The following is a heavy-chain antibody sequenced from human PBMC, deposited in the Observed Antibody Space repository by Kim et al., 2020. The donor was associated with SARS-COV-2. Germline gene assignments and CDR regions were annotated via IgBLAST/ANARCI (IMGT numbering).Heavy chain of an antibody. V-gene: IGHV4-39*01. CDR1: GGSISSSSYY. CDR2: IYYSGST. Sequence: SETLSLTCTVSGGSISSSSYYWVWIRQPPGKGLDWIGSIYYSGSTYYNPSLKIRVTISVDTSKNQFSLKLSSVAAADTAVYYCARGYCSSTSCYKFDYWGQGTLVTVSS. CDR3: ARGYCSSTSCYKFDY. J-gene: IGHJ4*02. D-gene: IGHD2-2*02.